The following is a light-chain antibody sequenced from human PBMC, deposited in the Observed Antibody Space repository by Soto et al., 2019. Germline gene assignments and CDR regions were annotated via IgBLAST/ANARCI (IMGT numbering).Light chain of an antibody. V-gene: IGLV2-8*01. CDR1: SSDVGGYGY. CDR2: EVT. CDR3: CSYAGRTLYV. J-gene: IGLJ1*01. Sequence: QSALTQPPSASGSPGQSVTISCTGTSSDVGGYGYVSWYQQRPGKAPKLLIHEVTKRPSGVPDRFSGSKSGNTASLTVSGLQAEDEAEYYCCSYAGRTLYVFGTGTKVTVL.